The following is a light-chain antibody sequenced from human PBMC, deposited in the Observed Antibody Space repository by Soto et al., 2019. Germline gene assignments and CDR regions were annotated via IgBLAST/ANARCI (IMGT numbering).Light chain of an antibody. Sequence: IQMTQAPSSLSVSVTDRVTITCRASQDIGNDLGWYQQRPGEAPELLLYAASTLRSGVPSRFRGSGSGTQFTLTINNLQPEDSATYFCLQDHDYPWTFGHGTKVEV. V-gene: IGKV1-6*02. CDR2: AAS. CDR3: LQDHDYPWT. CDR1: QDIGND. J-gene: IGKJ1*01.